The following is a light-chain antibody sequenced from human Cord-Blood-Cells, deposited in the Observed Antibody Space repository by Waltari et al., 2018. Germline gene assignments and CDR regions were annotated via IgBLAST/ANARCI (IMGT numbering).Light chain of an antibody. Sequence: QSALTQPRSVSGSPGQSVTIPCTGTSRDVGGYNYVSWYQQHPGKAPKLMIYDVSKRPSGVPDRLSGSKSGNTASLTISGLQAEDEADYYCCSYAGSYTWVFGGGTKLTVL. CDR1: SRDVGGYNY. V-gene: IGLV2-11*01. CDR3: CSYAGSYTWV. CDR2: DVS. J-gene: IGLJ3*02.